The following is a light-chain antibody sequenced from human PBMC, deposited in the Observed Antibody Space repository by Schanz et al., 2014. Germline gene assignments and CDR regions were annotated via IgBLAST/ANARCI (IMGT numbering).Light chain of an antibody. V-gene: IGKV1-13*02. CDR1: QGISTA. Sequence: IQMTQSPSSLSASVGDRVTITCRASQGISTALAWFQQKPGKAPKLLIYDASSLETGVPSRFSGSGSGTEFTLTISSLQPDDFATYYCQQYNSYWTFGQGTKVEIK. CDR2: DAS. J-gene: IGKJ1*01. CDR3: QQYNSYWT.